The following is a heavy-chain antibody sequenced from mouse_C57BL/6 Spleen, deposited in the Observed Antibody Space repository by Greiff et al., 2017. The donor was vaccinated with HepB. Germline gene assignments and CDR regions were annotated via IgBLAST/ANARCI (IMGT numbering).Heavy chain of an antibody. J-gene: IGHJ4*01. CDR3: ARNYATVVADYAMDY. CDR2: IWSGGST. CDR1: SFSLTSYG. Sequence: VHLVESGPGLVQPSQRLSITCTVSSFSLTSYGVHWVRQSPGKGLEWLGVIWSGGSTDYNAAFISRLSISKDNSKSQVFFKMNSLQADDTAIYYCARNYATVVADYAMDYWGQGTSVTVSS. V-gene: IGHV2-2*01. D-gene: IGHD1-1*01.